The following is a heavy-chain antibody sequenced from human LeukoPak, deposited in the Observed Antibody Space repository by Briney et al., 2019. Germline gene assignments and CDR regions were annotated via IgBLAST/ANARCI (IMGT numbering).Heavy chain of an antibody. CDR3: ARENGGLIAAAGTAIAVAGTPFDS. CDR2: ISSSSSYI. Sequence: GGSLRLSCAASGFTFSSYSMNWVRQAPGKGLEWVSSISSSSSYIYYADSVKGRFTISRDNSKNTLYLQMNSLRAEDTAVYYCARENGGLIAAAGTAIAVAGTPFDSWGQGTLVTVSA. J-gene: IGHJ4*02. D-gene: IGHD6-19*01. CDR1: GFTFSSYS. V-gene: IGHV3-21*01.